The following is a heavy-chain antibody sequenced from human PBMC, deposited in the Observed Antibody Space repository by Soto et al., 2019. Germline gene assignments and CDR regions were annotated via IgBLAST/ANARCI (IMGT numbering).Heavy chain of an antibody. J-gene: IGHJ4*02. CDR3: ARGRRPLNGGRYNTSGYFDY. V-gene: IGHV1-18*01. D-gene: IGHD3-22*01. CDR1: GYSFIGYG. Sequence: ASVKVSCKASGYSFIGYGLSWVRQAPGQGLEWMGWISVYNGNTNYAQNFQGRVTVTPDTSTSTVYWERRSLRFDATAVFYFARGRRPLNGGRYNTSGYFDYGGQGTLVTSPQ. CDR2: ISVYNGNT.